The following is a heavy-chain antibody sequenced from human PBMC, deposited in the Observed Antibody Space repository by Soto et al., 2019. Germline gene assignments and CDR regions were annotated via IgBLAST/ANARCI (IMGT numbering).Heavy chain of an antibody. Sequence: QVQLVQSGAEVKKPGSSVKVSCKASGGTFSSYAISWVRQAPGQGLEWMGESIPIFGTANYAQKFQRRVTITADESTSTAYMELSSLRSEDTAVYYCARDRGPSSGYYPYWFDPWGQGTLVTVSS. CDR1: GGTFSSYA. V-gene: IGHV1-69*12. CDR2: SIPIFGTA. J-gene: IGHJ5*02. D-gene: IGHD3-22*01. CDR3: ARDRGPSSGYYPYWFDP.